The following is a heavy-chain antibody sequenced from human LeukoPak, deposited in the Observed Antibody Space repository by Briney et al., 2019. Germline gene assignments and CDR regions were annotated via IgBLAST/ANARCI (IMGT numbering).Heavy chain of an antibody. CDR1: GFTFSSYA. D-gene: IGHD6-13*01. CDR2: ISYDGSNK. Sequence: GRSLRLSCAASGFTFSSYAMHWVRQAPGKGLEWVAVISYDGSNKYYADSVKGRFTISRDNSKNTLYLQMNSLRAEDTAVYYCARGLGAGQQLVSNYYYYGMDVWGQGTTVTVSS. CDR3: ARGLGAGQQLVSNYYYYGMDV. V-gene: IGHV3-30*14. J-gene: IGHJ6*02.